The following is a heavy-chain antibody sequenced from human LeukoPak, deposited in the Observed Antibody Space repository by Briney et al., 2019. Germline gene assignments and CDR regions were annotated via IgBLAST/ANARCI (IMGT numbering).Heavy chain of an antibody. V-gene: IGHV3-23*01. CDR1: GFTFSSYG. D-gene: IGHD6-19*01. J-gene: IGHJ4*02. CDR2: ISSGGGST. Sequence: GGSLRLSCAASGFTFSSYGMSWVRQAPGKGLEWVSVISSGGGSTYYADSVKGRLSISRDNSQNTLYLQMNSLRAEDTAIYYCARGIVSSWNFFDYWGQGTLVTVSS. CDR3: ARGIVSSWNFFDY.